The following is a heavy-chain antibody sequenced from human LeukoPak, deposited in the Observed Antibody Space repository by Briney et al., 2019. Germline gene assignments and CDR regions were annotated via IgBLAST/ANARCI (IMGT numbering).Heavy chain of an antibody. Sequence: PGGSLRLSCATSGFPFSAYDMHWVRHAPGKGLEWVSAFGSAGDTYYPGAVKGRFTISRDYAKNSFFLQMNNLIAGDTAVYFCVRGALPGDNWYFDLWGRGTLVTVSS. J-gene: IGHJ2*01. CDR2: FGSAGDT. CDR3: VRGALPGDNWYFDL. CDR1: GFPFSAYD. V-gene: IGHV3-13*01.